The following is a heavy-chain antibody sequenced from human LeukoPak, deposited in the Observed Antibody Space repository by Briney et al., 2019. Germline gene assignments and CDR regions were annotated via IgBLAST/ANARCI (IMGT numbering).Heavy chain of an antibody. CDR1: GYTFTSYY. V-gene: IGHV1-46*01. CDR2: INPSGGST. D-gene: IGHD6-19*01. CDR3: AREVSSGWYSGGYFDY. Sequence: ASVKVSCKASGYTFTSYYMHWVRQAPGQGLEWMGIINPSGGSTSYAQKFQGRVTMTRDTSTSTVYMELSSLRSEDTAVYYCAREVSSGWYSGGYFDYWGQGTLVTVSS. J-gene: IGHJ4*02.